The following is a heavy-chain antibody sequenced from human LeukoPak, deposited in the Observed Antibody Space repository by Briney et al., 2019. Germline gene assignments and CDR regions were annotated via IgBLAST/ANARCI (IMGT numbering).Heavy chain of an antibody. CDR3: ARVTDDSGYFGAFDI. Sequence: PGGSLRLSCAASGFTFSSYAMSWVRQAPGKGLEWVANIKQDGSEKYYVDSVKGRFTISRDNAKNSLYLQMHSLRAEDTAVYYCARVTDDSGYFGAFDIWGQGTMVTVSS. J-gene: IGHJ3*02. CDR2: IKQDGSEK. D-gene: IGHD3-22*01. CDR1: GFTFSSYA. V-gene: IGHV3-7*01.